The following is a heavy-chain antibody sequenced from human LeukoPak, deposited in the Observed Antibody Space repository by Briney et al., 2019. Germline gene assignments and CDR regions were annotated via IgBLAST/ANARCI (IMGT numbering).Heavy chain of an antibody. V-gene: IGHV1-24*01. CDR2: FDPDDGET. CDR1: GHTLTELS. CDR3: ARDAVTIISDAFDI. J-gene: IGHJ3*02. D-gene: IGHD4-17*01. Sequence: ASVKVSCKVSGHTLTELSMHWVRQAPGKGLEWMGGFDPDDGETIYAQKFQGRVTMTRDTSTSTVYMELSSLRSEDTAVYYCARDAVTIISDAFDIWGQGTMVTVSS.